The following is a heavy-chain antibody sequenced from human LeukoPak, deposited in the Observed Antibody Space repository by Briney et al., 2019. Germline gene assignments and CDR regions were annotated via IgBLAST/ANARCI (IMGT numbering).Heavy chain of an antibody. CDR2: INHRGTT. Sequence: SETLSLTCAVYGGSFSGYYWSWIRQPPGKGLEWIAEINHRGTTHYNPSLKSRVNISADTSKNQFSLHLDSVTAADTAVYYCARSWAGMYYPFYYFDYWGQGTLVSVSS. D-gene: IGHD1-26*01. J-gene: IGHJ4*02. CDR3: ARSWAGMYYPFYYFDY. CDR1: GGSFSGYY. V-gene: IGHV4-34*01.